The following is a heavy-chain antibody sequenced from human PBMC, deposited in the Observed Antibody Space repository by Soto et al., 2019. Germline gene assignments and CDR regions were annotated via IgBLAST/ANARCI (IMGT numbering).Heavy chain of an antibody. V-gene: IGHV3-23*01. CDR3: AKHFDSGCPDY. Sequence: EVQLLESGGGLVQPGGSLRLSGAASGFTFSSYALSWVRQAPGKGLEWVSIIGDSGGSTFYADSVKGRCTISRDNSKNTLYLQMNNLRAEDTAVYYCAKHFDSGCPDYWGQGTLVTVSS. D-gene: IGHD6-19*01. CDR2: IGDSGGST. CDR1: GFTFSSYA. J-gene: IGHJ4*02.